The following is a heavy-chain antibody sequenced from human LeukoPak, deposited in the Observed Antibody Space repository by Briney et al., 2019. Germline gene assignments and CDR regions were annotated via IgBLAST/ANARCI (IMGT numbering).Heavy chain of an antibody. V-gene: IGHV5-51*01. CDR3: ARHRDCSSTSCYTPNDAFDI. D-gene: IGHD2-2*02. J-gene: IGHJ3*02. CDR2: IYPGDSHT. Sequence: GESLQISCKGSGYSFTSYWIGWVRPLPGKGLEWMGIIYPGDSHTRYSPSFQGQVTISADKSISTAYLQWSSLKASDTAMYYCARHRDCSSTSCYTPNDAFDIWGQGTMVTVSS. CDR1: GYSFTSYW.